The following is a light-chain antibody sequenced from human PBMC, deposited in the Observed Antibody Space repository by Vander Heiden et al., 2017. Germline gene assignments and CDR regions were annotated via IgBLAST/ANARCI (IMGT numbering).Light chain of an antibody. J-gene: IGKJ2*01. CDR1: HSSTSY. V-gene: IGKV1-5*03. CDR3: HQYNSYSYT. CDR2: QAS. Sequence: DIQLTQSPSTLSASVGDRVTIACRASHSSTSYFAWHQQQPGKAPNLLIDQASSLESGVPSMFSGSGSGTEFTLTISRLQPDDFATYYRHQYNSYSYTFGQGTKLEIK.